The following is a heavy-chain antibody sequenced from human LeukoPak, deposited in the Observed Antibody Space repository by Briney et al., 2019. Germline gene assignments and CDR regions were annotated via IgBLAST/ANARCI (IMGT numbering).Heavy chain of an antibody. CDR3: VRMGYCTNGICYEVFDY. CDR1: GFTFTDYW. J-gene: IGHJ4*02. CDR2: IKQDGSEE. D-gene: IGHD2-8*01. Sequence: GGSLRLSCVASGFTFTDYWMSWVRQAPGKGLEWVGNIKQDGSEEYYGGSVKGRFAISRDNAKNSLSLQINSLRAEDTAVYYCVRMGYCTNGICYEVFDYWGQGTLVTVSS. V-gene: IGHV3-7*01.